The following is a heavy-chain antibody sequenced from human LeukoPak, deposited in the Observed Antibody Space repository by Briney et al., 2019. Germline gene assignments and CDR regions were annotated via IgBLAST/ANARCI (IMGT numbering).Heavy chain of an antibody. CDR1: GFTFSTYA. V-gene: IGHV3-23*01. CDR2: ISGSDGKT. D-gene: IGHD3-3*01. CDR3: ARSITIFGLVIYYFDF. Sequence: GGSLRLSCAASGFTFSTYAMIWVRQAPGKGLGWVSTISGSDGKTYYADSVKGRCTISRDNSKNTLYLQMNSLGAEDTAVYYCARSITIFGLVIYYFDFWGQGTLVTVSS. J-gene: IGHJ4*02.